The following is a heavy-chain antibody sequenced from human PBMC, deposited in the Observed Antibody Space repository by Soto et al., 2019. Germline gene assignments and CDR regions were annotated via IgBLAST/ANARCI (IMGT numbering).Heavy chain of an antibody. CDR3: ARGYCKGGNCYSRFFDY. Sequence: QVQLQESGPGLVKPSETLSLTCTVSTGSISGSYWNWIRQPPGKGLEWIGYIYYSGTTNYNPSLKIRVTMSVDTSKNQFSLKLSSVTAADTAMYYCARGYCKGGNCYSRFFDYWGQGALVTVSS. CDR2: IYYSGTT. CDR1: TGSISGSY. J-gene: IGHJ4*02. D-gene: IGHD2-15*01. V-gene: IGHV4-59*08.